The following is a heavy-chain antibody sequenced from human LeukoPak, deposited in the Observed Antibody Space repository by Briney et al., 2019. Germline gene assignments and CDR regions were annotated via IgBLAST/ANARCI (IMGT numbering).Heavy chain of an antibody. Sequence: ASVKVSCKASGYIFTGYYMHWVRQAPGQGLEWMGWINPNSGGTKYAQQLQGRVTMTRDTSISTAYMELSRLTSDDTAVYYCARGEGDSSSWPLNYWGQGTLVPVSS. J-gene: IGHJ4*02. V-gene: IGHV1-2*02. D-gene: IGHD6-13*01. CDR3: ARGEGDSSSWPLNY. CDR1: GYIFTGYY. CDR2: INPNSGGT.